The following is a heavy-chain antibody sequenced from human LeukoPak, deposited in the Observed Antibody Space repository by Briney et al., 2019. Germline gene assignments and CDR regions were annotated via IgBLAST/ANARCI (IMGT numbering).Heavy chain of an antibody. CDR1: GFTFSTYT. D-gene: IGHD6-13*01. CDR2: INTGSNLV. Sequence: PGGSLRLSCAASGFTFSTYTMNWVRQAPGKGLEWVSSINTGSNLVYYADSVKGRFTISRDNAKNSLYLQMNSLRAEDTAVYYCARPQEPEGYRGWSGRDYYYMDVWGKGNTVAVSS. CDR3: ARPQEPEGYRGWSGRDYYYMDV. V-gene: IGHV3-21*01. J-gene: IGHJ6*03.